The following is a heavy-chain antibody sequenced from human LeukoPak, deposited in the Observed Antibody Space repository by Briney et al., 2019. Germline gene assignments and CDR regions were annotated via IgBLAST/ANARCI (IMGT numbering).Heavy chain of an antibody. CDR1: GFTFSSHN. CDR2: IGTDGSYI. CDR3: VRAPPGTGWLIDH. V-gene: IGHV3-21*01. D-gene: IGHD6-19*01. Sequence: GGSLRLSCAASGFTFSSHNMNWVRQAPMKGLEWVSSIGTDGSYIYYADSVQGRFTISRENAKSSLYLQMNSLRVGDTAVYYCVRAPPGTGWLIDHWGQGTLVAVSS. J-gene: IGHJ4*02.